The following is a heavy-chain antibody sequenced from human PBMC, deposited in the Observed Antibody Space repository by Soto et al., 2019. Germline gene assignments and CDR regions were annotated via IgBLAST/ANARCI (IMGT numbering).Heavy chain of an antibody. J-gene: IGHJ4*02. CDR3: ARDRGDSTPAIDY. CDR2: IYYSGST. Sequence: SETRSLTCTVSGGSISSGDYYWIWIRQPPGKGLEWIGYIYYSGSTYYNPSLKSRVTIPVDTSKNQFSLKLSSVTAADTAVYYCARDRGDSTPAIDYWGQGTLVTVSS. CDR1: GGSISSGDYY. V-gene: IGHV4-30-4*01. D-gene: IGHD3-22*01.